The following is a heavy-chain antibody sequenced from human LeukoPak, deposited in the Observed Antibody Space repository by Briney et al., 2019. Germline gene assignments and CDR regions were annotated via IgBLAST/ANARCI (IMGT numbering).Heavy chain of an antibody. V-gene: IGHV1-46*01. CDR1: GYTFTSYY. D-gene: IGHD2-15*01. CDR3: ARASIVVVVAATVVFDY. Sequence: ASVKVSCKASGYTFTSYYMHWVRQAPGQGLEWMGIINPSGGSTSYAQKFQGRVTMTRDTSTSTVYMELSSLRPEDTAVYYCARASIVVVVAATVVFDYWGQGTLVTVSS. CDR2: INPSGGST. J-gene: IGHJ4*02.